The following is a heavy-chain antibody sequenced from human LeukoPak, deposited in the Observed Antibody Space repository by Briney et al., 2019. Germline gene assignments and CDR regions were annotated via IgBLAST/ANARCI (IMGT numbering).Heavy chain of an antibody. D-gene: IGHD6-19*01. V-gene: IGHV4-30-2*01. J-gene: IGHJ4*02. CDR2: IYHSGST. Sequence: PSQTLSLTCAVSGGSISSGGYSWSWIRQPPGKGLEWIGYIYHSGSTYYNPSLKSRVTISVDRSKNQFSLKLSSVTAADTAVYYCARDRSSSGWKDGYYFDYWGQGTLVTVSS. CDR1: GGSISSGGYS. CDR3: ARDRSSSGWKDGYYFDY.